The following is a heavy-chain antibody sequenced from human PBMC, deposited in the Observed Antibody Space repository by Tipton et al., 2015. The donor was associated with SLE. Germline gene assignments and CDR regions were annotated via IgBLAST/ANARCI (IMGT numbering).Heavy chain of an antibody. J-gene: IGHJ6*04. V-gene: IGHV3-74*01. CDR2: ISRDGSNT. CDR3: ARDGRGDYPKGVMDV. Sequence: SLRLSCAASGFTFSSHWMYWVRQAPGKGLVWVSRISRDGSNTYYADSVEGRFTISRDNAKNTLYLQMHSLRVDDTAVYYCARDGRGDYPKGVMDVWGKGTTVTVSS. CDR1: GFTFSSHW. D-gene: IGHD4-17*01.